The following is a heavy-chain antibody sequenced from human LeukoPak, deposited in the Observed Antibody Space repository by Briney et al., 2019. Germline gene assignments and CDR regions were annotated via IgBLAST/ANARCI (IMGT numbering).Heavy chain of an antibody. D-gene: IGHD6-19*01. V-gene: IGHV3-48*04. Sequence: GGSLRLSCAASGFTFSSYSMNWVRRAPGKGLEWVSYISSSSSTIYYADSVKGRFTISRDNAKNSLYLQMNSLRAEDTAVYYCARAHSSGWGGYFDYWGQGTLVTVSS. CDR1: GFTFSSYS. CDR3: ARAHSSGWGGYFDY. J-gene: IGHJ4*02. CDR2: ISSSSSTI.